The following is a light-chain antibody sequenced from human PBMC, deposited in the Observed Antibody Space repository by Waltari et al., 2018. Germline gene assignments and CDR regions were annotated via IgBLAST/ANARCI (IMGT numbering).Light chain of an antibody. CDR3: MQALQTPPRWT. J-gene: IGKJ1*01. V-gene: IGKV2-28*01. CDR2: LGS. Sequence: EIVMTQSPLSLPVTPGEPASISCRSSQSLLHSNGYNYLDWYLQKPGQSPQLLIYLGSNRASGVPDRFSGSGSGTDFTLKISRVEAEDVGVYYCMQALQTPPRWTFGQGTKVEIK. CDR1: QSLLHSNGYNY.